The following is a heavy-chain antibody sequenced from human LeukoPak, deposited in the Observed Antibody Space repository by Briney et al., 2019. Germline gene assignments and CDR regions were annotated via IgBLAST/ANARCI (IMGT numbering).Heavy chain of an antibody. CDR3: AKVRNYYGSGSYYNPYYYYGMDV. Sequence: PSETLSLTCTVSGGSSASHYWAWIRQPPGKGLEWVAVISYDGSNKYYADSVKGRFTISRDNSKNTLYLQMNSLRAEDTAVYYCAKVRNYYGSGSYYNPYYYYGMDVWGQGTTVTVSS. CDR2: ISYDGSNK. V-gene: IGHV3-30*18. D-gene: IGHD3-10*01. J-gene: IGHJ6*02. CDR1: GGSSASHY.